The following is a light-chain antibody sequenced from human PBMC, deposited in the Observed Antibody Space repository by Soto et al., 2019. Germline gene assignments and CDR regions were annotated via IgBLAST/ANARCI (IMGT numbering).Light chain of an antibody. Sequence: DIQMTQSPSSLSASVGDRVTITCPASRSISNYLNWYQQKSGKAPRLLIYAPSSLQTGVPSPFTGTGTGTAFTLTITSLQPADSATYYCEQSYSVPRFGKGTRV. CDR3: EQSYSVPR. V-gene: IGKV1-39*01. CDR1: RSISNY. J-gene: IGKJ1*01. CDR2: APS.